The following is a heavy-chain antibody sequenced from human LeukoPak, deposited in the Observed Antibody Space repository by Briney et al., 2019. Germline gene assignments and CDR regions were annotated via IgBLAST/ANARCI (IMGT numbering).Heavy chain of an antibody. J-gene: IGHJ4*02. V-gene: IGHV1-2*02. D-gene: IGHD3-10*01. CDR2: INPNSGGT. CDR1: GYSFTGHY. Sequence: ASVKVSCKSSGYSFTGHYMHWVRQAPGQGLEWMGWINPNSGGTNYAQKFQGRVTMTRDTSISTAYMELSRLRSDDTAVYYCARDREGRWFGELFDYWGQGTLVTVSS. CDR3: ARDREGRWFGELFDY.